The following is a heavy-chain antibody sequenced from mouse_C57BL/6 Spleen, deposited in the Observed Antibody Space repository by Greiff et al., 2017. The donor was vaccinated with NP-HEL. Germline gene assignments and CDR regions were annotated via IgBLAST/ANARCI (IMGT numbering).Heavy chain of an antibody. J-gene: IGHJ1*03. V-gene: IGHV1-52*01. D-gene: IGHD2-1*01. CDR2: IDPSDSET. CDR3: ARGDYGNYVWYFDV. CDR1: GYTFTSYW. Sequence: QVQLQQPGAELVRPGSSVKLSCKASGYTFTSYWMHWVKQRPIQGLEWIGNIDPSDSETHYNQKFKDKATLTVDKSSSTAYMQLSSLTSEDSAVYYCARGDYGNYVWYFDVWGTGTTVTVSS.